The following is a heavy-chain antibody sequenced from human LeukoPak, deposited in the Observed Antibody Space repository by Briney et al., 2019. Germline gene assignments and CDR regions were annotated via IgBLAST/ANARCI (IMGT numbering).Heavy chain of an antibody. Sequence: GGSLRLSCAASGFTFSSYGMHWVPQAPGKGLEWVAVIWYDGSNKYYADSVKGRFTISRDNSKNTLYLQMNSLRAEDTAVYYCAKEKDFWSGYLFDYWGQGTLVTVSS. CDR3: AKEKDFWSGYLFDY. D-gene: IGHD3-3*01. V-gene: IGHV3-33*06. CDR1: GFTFSSYG. J-gene: IGHJ4*02. CDR2: IWYDGSNK.